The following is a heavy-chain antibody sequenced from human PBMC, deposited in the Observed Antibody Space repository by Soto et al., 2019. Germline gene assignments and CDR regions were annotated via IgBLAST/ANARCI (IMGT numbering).Heavy chain of an antibody. V-gene: IGHV3-23*01. D-gene: IGHD6-6*01. J-gene: IGHJ4*02. CDR3: ARSVGSSSVGIFDY. CDR2: ISGSGGST. CDR1: GFTFSSYA. Sequence: EVQLLESGGGLVQPGGSLRLSCAASGFTFSSYAMSWVRQAPGKGLEWVSAISGSGGSTYYADSVKGRFTISRDNSKNSLYLQMNSLRAEDTAVYYCARSVGSSSVGIFDYWGQGTLVTVSS.